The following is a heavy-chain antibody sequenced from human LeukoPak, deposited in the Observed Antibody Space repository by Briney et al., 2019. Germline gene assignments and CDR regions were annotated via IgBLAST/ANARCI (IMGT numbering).Heavy chain of an antibody. Sequence: QPGRSLRLSCAASGFTFDDYAMPWVRHAPGKGLEWVSGISWNSGSIGYADSVKGRFTISRDNAKNSLYLQMNSLRAEDTALYYCAKVLPIVATIGAFDIWGQGTMVTVSS. CDR2: ISWNSGSI. CDR3: AKVLPIVATIGAFDI. J-gene: IGHJ3*02. CDR1: GFTFDDYA. V-gene: IGHV3-9*01. D-gene: IGHD5-12*01.